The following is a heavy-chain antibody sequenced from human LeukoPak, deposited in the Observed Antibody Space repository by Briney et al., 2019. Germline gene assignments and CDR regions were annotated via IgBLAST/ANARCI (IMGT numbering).Heavy chain of an antibody. V-gene: IGHV1-2*02. CDR2: INPNSGGT. Sequence: ASVKVSCKASGYTFTGYYMHWVRQAPGQGLEWMGWINPNSGGTNYAQKFQGRVTMTRDTSISTAYMELSRLRSDDTAVYYCARDYYSSSSTDAFDIWGQGTMVTVSS. J-gene: IGHJ3*02. CDR3: ARDYYSSSSTDAFDI. CDR1: GYTFTGYY. D-gene: IGHD6-6*01.